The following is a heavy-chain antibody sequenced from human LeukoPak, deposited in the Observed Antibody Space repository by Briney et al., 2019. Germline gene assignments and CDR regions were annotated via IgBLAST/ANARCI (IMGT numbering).Heavy chain of an antibody. V-gene: IGHV4-34*01. Sequence: SQTLSLTCAVYGGSFSGYYWSWIRQPPGKGLEWRGEINHSGSTNYNPSLKSRVTISVDTSKNQFSLKLSSVTAADTAVYYCARGAGVNRWYFGSGYPYFDYWGQGTLVTVSS. CDR2: INHSGST. CDR1: GGSFSGYY. CDR3: ARGAGVNRWYFGSGYPYFDY. J-gene: IGHJ4*02. D-gene: IGHD3-3*01.